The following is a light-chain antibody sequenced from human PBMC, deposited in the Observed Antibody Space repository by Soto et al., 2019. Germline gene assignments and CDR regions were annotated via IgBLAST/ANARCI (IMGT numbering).Light chain of an antibody. CDR3: QQRANWPPLT. Sequence: EIVLTQSPATLSLSPGERATLSCRASRSISSFLAWYQQKPGQAPRLLIYDTFNRATGIPARFSGSGSGTDFTLTISGLEPEDFAVYYCQQRANWPPLTFGGGTKVE. CDR2: DTF. J-gene: IGKJ4*01. V-gene: IGKV3-11*01. CDR1: RSISSF.